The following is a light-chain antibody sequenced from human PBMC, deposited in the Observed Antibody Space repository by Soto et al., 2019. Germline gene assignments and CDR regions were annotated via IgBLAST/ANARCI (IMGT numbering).Light chain of an antibody. Sequence: QSVLTQPPSASGAPGQRVTISCSGSSSNIGSTYVYWYQQILGMAPKLLIYKNNQRPSGVPDRFSASKSGTSASLAISGLRSDDEAYYYCAAWDDSLSGYVFGTGTKVTVL. J-gene: IGLJ1*01. CDR3: AAWDDSLSGYV. CDR2: KNN. CDR1: SSNIGSTY. V-gene: IGLV1-47*01.